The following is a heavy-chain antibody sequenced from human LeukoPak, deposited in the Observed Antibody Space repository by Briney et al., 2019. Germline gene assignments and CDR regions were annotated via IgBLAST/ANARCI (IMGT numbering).Heavy chain of an antibody. V-gene: IGHV1-18*01. Sequence: GASVKVSCKASGYTFTSYGISWVRQAPGQGGEWMGWISVYNGNTNYAQKLQGRVTITTDTSTSTAYRELRSLRSDDTAVYYCARVQYYDCLSGYYDNCGQGSLVTVSS. D-gene: IGHD3-3*01. CDR1: GYTFTSYG. J-gene: IGHJ4*02. CDR3: ARVQYYDCLSGYYDN. CDR2: ISVYNGNT.